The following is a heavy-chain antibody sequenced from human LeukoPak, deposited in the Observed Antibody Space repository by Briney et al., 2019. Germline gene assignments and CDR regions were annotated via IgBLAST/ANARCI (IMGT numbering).Heavy chain of an antibody. Sequence: EASVKVSCKASGYIFTSYFMHWVRQAPGQGLEWMGLINPSGGSTRYAQKFQGRVTMTRGMSTSTVYMELSSLRSEDTAVYHCARALPHRRLMDTTMEQHWFDPWGQGTLVTVSS. V-gene: IGHV1-46*01. CDR1: GYIFTSYF. CDR3: ARALPHRRLMDTTMEQHWFDP. J-gene: IGHJ5*02. D-gene: IGHD5-18*01. CDR2: INPSGGST.